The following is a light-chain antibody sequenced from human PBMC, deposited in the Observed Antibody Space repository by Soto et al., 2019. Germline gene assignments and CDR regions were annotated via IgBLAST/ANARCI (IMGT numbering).Light chain of an antibody. CDR2: DVS. CDR1: SSDVGGYNY. CDR3: SSYTSSSTRV. Sequence: QSALTQPASVSGSPGQSITISCTGTSSDVGGYNYVSWYQQHPGKAPKLMIYDVSNRPSGVSNRFSGSNSGNTAPLTISGLQAEDEADYYCSSYTSSSTRVFGGGTKVTVL. V-gene: IGLV2-14*01. J-gene: IGLJ3*02.